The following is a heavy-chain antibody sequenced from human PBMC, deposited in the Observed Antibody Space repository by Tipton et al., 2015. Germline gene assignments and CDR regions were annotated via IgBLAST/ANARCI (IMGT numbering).Heavy chain of an antibody. V-gene: IGHV1-2*02. CDR2: INPNSGGA. J-gene: IGHJ4*02. CDR3: ARGSGPLFDY. Sequence: QSGAEVKKPGASVQVSCRASGYIFTGYYMHWVRQVPGQGLEWMGWINPNSGGANYAQTFQGRVTMTRDTSVSTAYMELNRLRSDDTAVYYWARGSGPLFDYWGQGTLVTVAS. CDR1: GYIFTGYY.